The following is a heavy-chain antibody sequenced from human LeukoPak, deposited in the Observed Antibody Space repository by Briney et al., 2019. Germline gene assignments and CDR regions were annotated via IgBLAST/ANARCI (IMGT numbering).Heavy chain of an antibody. J-gene: IGHJ4*02. CDR3: ARTAFLYCSSTSCWHFDY. CDR1: GYTFTGYD. V-gene: IGHV1-2*02. CDR2: INPNSGGT. Sequence: GASVKVSCKASGYTFTGYDMHWVRQAPGQGLEWMGWINPNSGGTNYAQKFQGRVTMTRDTSISTAYMELSRLRSDDTAVYYCARTAFLYCSSTSCWHFDYWGQGTLVTVSS. D-gene: IGHD2-2*01.